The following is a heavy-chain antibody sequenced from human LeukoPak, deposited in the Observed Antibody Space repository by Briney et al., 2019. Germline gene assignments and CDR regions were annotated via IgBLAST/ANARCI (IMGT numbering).Heavy chain of an antibody. D-gene: IGHD3-22*01. CDR1: GGPISSGDYY. J-gene: IGHJ4*02. V-gene: IGHV4-30-4*08. CDR2: IYYSGST. CDR3: AATRYYYDSSRGDY. Sequence: SETLSLTCTVSGGPISSGDYYWSWIRQPPGKGLEWIGYIYYSGSTYYNPSLKSRVTISVDTSKNQFSLKLSSVTAADTAVYYCAATRYYYDSSRGDYWGQGTLVTVSS.